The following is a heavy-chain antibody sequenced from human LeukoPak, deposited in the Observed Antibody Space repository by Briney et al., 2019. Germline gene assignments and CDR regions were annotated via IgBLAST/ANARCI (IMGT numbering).Heavy chain of an antibody. CDR1: GFTVSSNY. J-gene: IGHJ4*02. CDR2: IYSGGST. D-gene: IGHD3-10*01. Sequence: GGSLRLSCAASGFTVSSNYMSWVRQAPGKGLEWVSVIYSGGSTYYADSVKGRFTISRDNSKNTLYLQVNSLRAEDTAVYYCASLRESSRFDYWGQGTLVTVSS. V-gene: IGHV3-53*01. CDR3: ASLRESSRFDY.